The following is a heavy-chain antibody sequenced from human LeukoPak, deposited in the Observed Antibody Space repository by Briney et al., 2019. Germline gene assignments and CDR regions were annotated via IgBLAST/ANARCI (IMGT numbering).Heavy chain of an antibody. D-gene: IGHD1-26*01. CDR3: ARVRADSGSYYGDY. J-gene: IGHJ4*02. V-gene: IGHV1-18*01. Sequence: ASVKVSCKASGYPLNLYGITWVRQAPGQGLEWLGWISPHTANTNYVQNLQDRVTLTTDTSTSTVYMQLRSLRSDDTAVYYCARVRADSGSYYGDYWGQGTLVTVSS. CDR1: GYPLNLYG. CDR2: ISPHTANT.